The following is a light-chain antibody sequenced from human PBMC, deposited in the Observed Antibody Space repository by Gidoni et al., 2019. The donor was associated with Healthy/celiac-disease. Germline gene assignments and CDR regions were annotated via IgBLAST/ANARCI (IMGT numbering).Light chain of an antibody. CDR2: KAS. CDR3: QQYNSYPRT. J-gene: IGKJ1*01. Sequence: DSQMTQSPSTLSASVGDRVTITCRASQSISSWLAWYQQKPGKAPKLLIYKASSLESGVPSRFSGSGSGTEFTLTISSLQPDDFATYYCQQYNSYPRTFXQXTKVEIK. CDR1: QSISSW. V-gene: IGKV1-5*03.